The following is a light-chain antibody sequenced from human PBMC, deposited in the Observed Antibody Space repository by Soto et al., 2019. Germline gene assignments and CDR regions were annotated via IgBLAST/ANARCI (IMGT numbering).Light chain of an antibody. CDR2: EAS. V-gene: IGKV3-20*01. CDR3: HQYGSSRT. Sequence: EIVLTQSPGTLSLSPGERATLSCRASQSVNSNYLAWYQQKPGQAPRLLIYEASSRATGIPDRYSGSGSGTDFTLTISRLEPEDFAVYYCHQYGSSRTFGQGTKVEI. J-gene: IGKJ1*01. CDR1: QSVNSNY.